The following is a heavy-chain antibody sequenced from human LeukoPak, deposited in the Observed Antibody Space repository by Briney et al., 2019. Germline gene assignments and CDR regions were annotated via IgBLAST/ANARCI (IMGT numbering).Heavy chain of an antibody. Sequence: SETLSLTCAVYGGSFSGYYWSWIRQPPGKGLEWIGEINHSGSTNYNPSLKSRVTISVDTSKNQVSLKLSSVTAADTAVYYCARWSPYSSGWYGRGVDYWGQGTLVTVSS. CDR3: ARWSPYSSGWYGRGVDY. CDR2: INHSGST. J-gene: IGHJ4*02. D-gene: IGHD6-19*01. CDR1: GGSFSGYY. V-gene: IGHV4-34*01.